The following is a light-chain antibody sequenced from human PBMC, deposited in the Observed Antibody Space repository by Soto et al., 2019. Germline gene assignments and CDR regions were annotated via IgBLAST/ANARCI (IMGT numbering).Light chain of an antibody. J-gene: IGKJ4*01. CDR1: QDIKNY. V-gene: IGKV1-33*01. Sequence: DIQMTQSPSSLSASVGDRVTITCQTSQDIKNYLNWYQQKPGKAPNLLIYDASNLKTGVPSRFSGSGSGTHFTFTISSLQPEDIATYYCQHYDHLPPLSFGGGTKVEIK. CDR2: DAS. CDR3: QHYDHLPPLS.